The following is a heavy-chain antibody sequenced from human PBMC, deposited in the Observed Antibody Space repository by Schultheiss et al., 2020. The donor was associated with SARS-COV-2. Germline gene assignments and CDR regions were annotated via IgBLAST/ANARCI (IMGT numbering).Heavy chain of an antibody. V-gene: IGHV5-51*01. J-gene: IGHJ4*02. CDR3: ARLGSGSHYNVLDY. Sequence: GGSLRLSCKGSGYSFTDYWIGWERQMPGKGLEWMGIIYPADSDTRYSASFQGQVTISADKSINTAYLQWSSLKASDTAMYYCARLGSGSHYNVLDYWGQGTLVTVSS. D-gene: IGHD3-10*01. CDR2: IYPADSDT. CDR1: GYSFTDYW.